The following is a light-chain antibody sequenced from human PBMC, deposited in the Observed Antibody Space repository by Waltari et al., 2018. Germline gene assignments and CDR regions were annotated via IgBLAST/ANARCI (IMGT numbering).Light chain of an antibody. V-gene: IGLV2-11*01. Sequence: QSALTPPRSVSGSPGQSVTISCTGTSNDVGGYHYVSWYQHHPGEVPKLMIYDVTRRPSGVPVRFSGSKSGNTGSLTISGLQADDEAYYYCSSYGGTYFVFGGGTRLTVL. CDR3: SSYGGTYFV. CDR1: SNDVGGYHY. CDR2: DVT. J-gene: IGLJ2*01.